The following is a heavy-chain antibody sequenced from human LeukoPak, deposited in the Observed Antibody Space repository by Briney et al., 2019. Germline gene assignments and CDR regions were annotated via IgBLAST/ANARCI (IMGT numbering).Heavy chain of an antibody. V-gene: IGHV4-59*01. Sequence: SETLSLTCTVSGVSISSNYWSWIRQPPGKGLEWVGNIYDNGYSASTNYNPALKSRVTISVDTSKNQFSLNLNSVTAADTAIYYCASGDRVANFDFWGQGTLVTVSS. J-gene: IGHJ4*02. CDR3: ASGDRVANFDF. CDR2: IYDNGYSAST. CDR1: GVSISSNY. D-gene: IGHD3-10*01.